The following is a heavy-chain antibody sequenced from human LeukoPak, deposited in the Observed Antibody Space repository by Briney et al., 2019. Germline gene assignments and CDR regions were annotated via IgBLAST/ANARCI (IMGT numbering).Heavy chain of an antibody. Sequence: SGPTLVNPTQTLTLTCTFSGFSLSTSGVGVGWIRQPPGKALEWLALIYWDDDKRYSPSLKSRLTITKDTSKNQVVLTMTNMDPVDTATYYCAQARGASWYGVYYFDYWGQGTLVTVSS. CDR3: AQARGASWYGVYYFDY. J-gene: IGHJ4*02. CDR2: IYWDDDK. V-gene: IGHV2-5*02. CDR1: GFSLSTSGVG. D-gene: IGHD6-13*01.